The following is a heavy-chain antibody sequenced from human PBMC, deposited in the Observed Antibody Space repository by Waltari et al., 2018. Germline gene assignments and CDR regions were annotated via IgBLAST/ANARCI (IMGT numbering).Heavy chain of an antibody. V-gene: IGHV1-2*06. CDR2: INPKNGDT. Sequence: LVQSGAEVKKQGASVKVTCKASGYTFTGYDRLWVRHAPGQGLEWMGRINPKNGDTHYAQKFQGRVAMTTDTSTNTAFMELHSLRSDYTAVYYCLRDSSGSHFDYWGQGTLVTVSS. CDR3: LRDSSGSHFDY. CDR1: GYTFTGYD. J-gene: IGHJ4*02. D-gene: IGHD3-22*01.